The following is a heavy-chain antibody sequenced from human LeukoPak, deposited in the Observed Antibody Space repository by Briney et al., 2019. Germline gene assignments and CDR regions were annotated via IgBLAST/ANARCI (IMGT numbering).Heavy chain of an antibody. D-gene: IGHD6-13*01. J-gene: IGHJ4*02. CDR2: IYYSGST. CDR1: GGSISSSSYY. V-gene: IGHV4-39*07. CDR3: ARGGLAAAPNSLSLLDY. Sequence: PSETLSLTCTVSGGSISSSSYYWGWIRQPPGKGLEWIGTIYYSGSTYYNPSLKSRVTISVDTSKNQFSLKLSSVTAADTAVYYCARGGLAAAPNSLSLLDYWGQGTLVTVSS.